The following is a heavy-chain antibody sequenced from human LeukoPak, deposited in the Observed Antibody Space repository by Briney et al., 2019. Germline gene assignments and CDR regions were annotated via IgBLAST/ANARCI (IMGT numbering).Heavy chain of an antibody. J-gene: IGHJ4*02. V-gene: IGHV4-59*01. CDR3: ASGSVVTATQYYFDY. CDR1: GGSISSYY. CDR2: IYYSGST. D-gene: IGHD2-21*02. Sequence: SETLSLTCTVSGGSISSYYWSWIRQPPGKGLEWIGYIYYSGSTNYNPSLKSRVTISVDTSKSQFSLKLSSVTAADTAVYYCASGSVVTATQYYFDYWGQGTLVTVSS.